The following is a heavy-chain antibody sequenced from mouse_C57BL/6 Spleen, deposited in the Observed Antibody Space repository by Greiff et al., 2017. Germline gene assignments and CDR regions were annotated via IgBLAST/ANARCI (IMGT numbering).Heavy chain of an antibody. CDR3: AREGVANYYAMDY. D-gene: IGHD1-1*01. Sequence: EVQGVESGGGLVKPGGSLKLSCAASGFPFSSYAMSWVRQTPEKRLEWVATISDGGSYTYYPDNLKGRFTISRDNAKNNLYLQMSHLKSEDTAMYYCAREGVANYYAMDYWGQGTSVTVSS. J-gene: IGHJ4*01. CDR1: GFPFSSYA. CDR2: ISDGGSYT. V-gene: IGHV5-4*01.